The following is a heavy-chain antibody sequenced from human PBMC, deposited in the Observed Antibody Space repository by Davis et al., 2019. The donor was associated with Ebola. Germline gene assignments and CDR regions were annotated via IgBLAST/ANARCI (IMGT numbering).Heavy chain of an antibody. CDR2: IKQDGSEK. Sequence: PGGSLRLSCAASGFTFSSYWRSWVRQAPGKGLEWVANIKQDGSEKYYLDSVKRRFTISRDNAKNSLYLQMNSLRAEDTAVYYCARRTYKNFDLWGPGTLVTVSS. CDR3: ARRTYKNFDL. J-gene: IGHJ2*01. D-gene: IGHD3-10*01. V-gene: IGHV3-7*01. CDR1: GFTFSSYW.